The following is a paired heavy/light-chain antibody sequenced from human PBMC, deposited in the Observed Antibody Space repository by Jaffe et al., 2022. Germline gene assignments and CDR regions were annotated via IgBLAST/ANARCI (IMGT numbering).Light chain of an antibody. CDR2: DVS. V-gene: IGLV2-14*03. Sequence: QSALTQPASVSGSPGQSITISCTGTSSDVGGYNYVSWYQQHPGKAPKLMIYDVSNRPSGVSNRFSGSKSGNTASLTISGLQAEDEADYYCSSYTSSSTLVFGTGTKVTVL. CDR3: SSYTSSSTLV. J-gene: IGLJ1*01. CDR1: SSDVGGYNY.
Heavy chain of an antibody. V-gene: IGHV3-11*01. J-gene: IGHJ2*01. Sequence: QVQLVESGGGLVKPGGSLRLSCAASGFTFSDYYMSWIRQAPGKGLEWVSYISSSGSTIYYADSVKGRFTISRDNAKNSLYLQMNSLRAEDTAVYYCARDLRTRSFYWYFDLWGRGTLVTVSS. CDR1: GFTFSDYY. CDR2: ISSSGSTI. CDR3: ARDLRTRSFYWYFDL.